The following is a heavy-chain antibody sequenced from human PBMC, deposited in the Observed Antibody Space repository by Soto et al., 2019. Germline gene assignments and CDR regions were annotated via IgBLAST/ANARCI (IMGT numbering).Heavy chain of an antibody. CDR3: GRGRGYSGYEYYYYMDV. CDR1: GYTFTSYY. J-gene: IGHJ6*03. D-gene: IGHD5-12*01. CDR2: INPNSGGT. V-gene: IGHV1-2*04. Sequence: ASVKVSCKASGYTFTSYYMHWVRQAPGQGLEWMGIINPNSGGTNYAQKFQGWVTMTRDTSISTAYMELSRLRSDDTAVYYCGRGRGYSGYEYYYYMDVWGKGTTVTVSS.